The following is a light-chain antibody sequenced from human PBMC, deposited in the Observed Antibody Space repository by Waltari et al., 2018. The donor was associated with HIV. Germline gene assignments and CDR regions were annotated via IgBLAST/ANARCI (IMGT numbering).Light chain of an antibody. J-gene: IGLJ2*01. CDR1: SSYVGGYDY. CDR3: SSYTTSSALV. Sequence: QSVLTQPASVSGSPGQSITLSCTETSSYVGGYDYFPWSHQHPGKAPKRMIYEVSNRPSGISNRCSGSKSGNTASLTISGLQAEDEADYYCSSYTTSSALVFGGGTNLTVL. V-gene: IGLV2-14*01. CDR2: EVS.